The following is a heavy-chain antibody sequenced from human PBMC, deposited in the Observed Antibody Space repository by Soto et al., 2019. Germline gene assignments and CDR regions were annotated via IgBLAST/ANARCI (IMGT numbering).Heavy chain of an antibody. CDR3: ARVSPKGRYFDPTDGY. V-gene: IGHV3-21*01. J-gene: IGHJ4*02. Sequence: EVQLVESGGGLVKPGGSLRLSCAASGFTLSNYSMNWVRQAPGKGLEWVSSITSSSSYIYYADSVKGRFTISRDNAKNSLYLQMNSLRAEDTAVYYCARVSPKGRYFDPTDGYWGQGTLVTVSS. CDR2: ITSSSSYI. CDR1: GFTLSNYS. D-gene: IGHD3-9*01.